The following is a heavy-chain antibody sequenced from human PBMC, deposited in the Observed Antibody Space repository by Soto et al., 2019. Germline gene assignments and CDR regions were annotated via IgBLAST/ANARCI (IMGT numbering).Heavy chain of an antibody. Sequence: GESLKISCKGSGYTFTSYSIGWVRQMPGKGLEWMGIIYTSDSDTRYSPSFQGQVTISVDRSISTAYLQWSSLKASDTAIYYCASAMIYSYGYLWGQGTLVTVSS. V-gene: IGHV5-51*01. D-gene: IGHD5-18*01. CDR3: ASAMIYSYGYL. J-gene: IGHJ4*02. CDR1: GYTFTSYS. CDR2: IYTSDSDT.